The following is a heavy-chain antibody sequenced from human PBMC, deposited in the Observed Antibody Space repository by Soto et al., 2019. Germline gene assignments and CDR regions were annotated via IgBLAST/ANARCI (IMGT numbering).Heavy chain of an antibody. CDR2: INGGTGQT. CDR1: GYSFSTYA. V-gene: IGHV1-3*01. D-gene: IGHD2-15*01. J-gene: IGHJ4*02. Sequence: ASVKVSCKASGYSFSTYAMHWVRQAPGQSLEWMGWINGGTGQTKFSQKFQGRVTITRDTSASTAYMELSSLRSEDTAVYYCARGGNLGYCSGGSCYSYYDYWGQGTLVTVSS. CDR3: ARGGNLGYCSGGSCYSYYDY.